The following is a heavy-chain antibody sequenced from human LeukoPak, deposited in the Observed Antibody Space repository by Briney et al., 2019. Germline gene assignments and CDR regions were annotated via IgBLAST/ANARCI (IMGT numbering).Heavy chain of an antibody. D-gene: IGHD2-2*01. CDR2: ISSSSSYI. Sequence: GGSLRLSCAASGFTFSSYSMNWVRQAPGKGLEWVSSISSSSSYIYYADSVKGRFTISRDNAKNSLYLQMNSLRAEDTAVYYCATRYCSTTNCYAFDYWGQGTLVTVSS. CDR1: GFTFSSYS. J-gene: IGHJ4*02. V-gene: IGHV3-21*01. CDR3: ATRYCSTTNCYAFDY.